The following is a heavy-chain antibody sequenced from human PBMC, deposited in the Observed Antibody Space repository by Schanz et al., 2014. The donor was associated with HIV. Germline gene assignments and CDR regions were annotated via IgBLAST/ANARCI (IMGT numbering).Heavy chain of an antibody. Sequence: EVQLVESGGDLVQPGGSLRLSCVVSGFTFDSYTMNWVRQAPGKGLEWIAHISLSSGTKYNADSVKGRFTISRDNAKASVYLQMNSLRDEDTAVYYCAREDHYDDGTYYQGAFDIWGQGTMVTVSS. CDR2: ISLSSGTK. CDR3: AREDHYDDGTYYQGAFDI. V-gene: IGHV3-48*02. J-gene: IGHJ3*02. D-gene: IGHD3-22*01. CDR1: GFTFDSYT.